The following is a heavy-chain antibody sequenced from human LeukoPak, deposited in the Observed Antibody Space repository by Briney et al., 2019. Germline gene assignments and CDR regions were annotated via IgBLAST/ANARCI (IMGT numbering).Heavy chain of an antibody. CDR1: GGTFSSYA. CDR2: IIPILGIA. Sequence: SVKVSCKASGGTFSSYAISWVRQAPGQGLEWMGRIIPILGIANYAQKFQGRVTITADKSTSTAYMELSSLRSEDTAVYYCARDKEGDYGSGQLDYWGQGTLVTVSS. V-gene: IGHV1-69*04. J-gene: IGHJ4*02. D-gene: IGHD3-10*01. CDR3: ARDKEGDYGSGQLDY.